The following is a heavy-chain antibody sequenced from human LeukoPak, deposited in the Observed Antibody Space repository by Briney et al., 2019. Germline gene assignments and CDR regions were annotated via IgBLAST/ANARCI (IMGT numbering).Heavy chain of an antibody. D-gene: IGHD3-10*01. CDR1: EFIFSDYY. CDR2: ISSGGSTI. Sequence: KPGGSLRLSCAASEFIFSDYYMSWIRPAPGKGLEWIAYISSGGSTIHSADAVRSPFTISSDNAKNSLYLHKNSLRAEDTAVYYCAREMDGEYGAGTFFDLCGQGNMVTVSS. J-gene: IGHJ4*02. CDR3: AREMDGEYGAGTFFDL. V-gene: IGHV3-11*01.